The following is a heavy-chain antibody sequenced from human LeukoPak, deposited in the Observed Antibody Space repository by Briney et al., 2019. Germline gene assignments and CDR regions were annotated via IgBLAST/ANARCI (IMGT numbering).Heavy chain of an antibody. V-gene: IGHV3-23*01. CDR2: ISGSGGST. Sequence: GGSLRLSCAASGFTFSSYAMSWVRQAQGKGLEAVQAISGSGGSTYYADSVKGRFTISRDNSKNTLYLQMNSLRAEDTAVYYCAKSPLIWGSYLLGDYWGQGTLVTVSS. J-gene: IGHJ4*02. D-gene: IGHD3-16*02. CDR3: AKSPLIWGSYLLGDY. CDR1: GFTFSSYA.